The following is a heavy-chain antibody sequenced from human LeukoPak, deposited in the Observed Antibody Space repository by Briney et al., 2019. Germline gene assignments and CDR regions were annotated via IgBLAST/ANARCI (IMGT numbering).Heavy chain of an antibody. Sequence: SETLSLTCTVSGGSMRNSYWSWIRQPAGKGLEWVGRIFTTGSTNYNPSLKSRVTMSIDTSKNQFSLKMTSVTAADTAVYYCARLEGSVWFFDYWGQGILVTVSS. V-gene: IGHV4-4*07. CDR2: IFTTGST. CDR1: GGSMRNSY. CDR3: ARLEGSVWFFDY. D-gene: IGHD6-19*01. J-gene: IGHJ4*02.